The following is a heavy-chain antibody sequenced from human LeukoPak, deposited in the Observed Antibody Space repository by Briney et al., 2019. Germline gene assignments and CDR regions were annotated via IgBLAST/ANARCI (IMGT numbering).Heavy chain of an antibody. CDR3: ARRSPGWDTYSSSSLNYYYYGMDV. D-gene: IGHD6-6*01. V-gene: IGHV1-69*04. CDR2: IIPILGIA. Sequence: SVKVSCKASGGTFSSYAISWVRQAPGQGLEWMGRIIPILGIANYAQKFQGRVTITADKSTSTAYMGLSSLRSEDTAVYYCARRSPGWDTYSSSSLNYYYYGMDVWGQGTTVTVSS. CDR1: GGTFSSYA. J-gene: IGHJ6*02.